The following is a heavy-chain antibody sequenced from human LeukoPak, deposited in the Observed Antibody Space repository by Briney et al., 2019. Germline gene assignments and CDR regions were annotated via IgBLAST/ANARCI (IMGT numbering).Heavy chain of an antibody. CDR2: ISAYNGNT. J-gene: IGHJ5*02. CDR1: GYTFTSYG. Sequence: ASVKVSCKASGYTFTSYGISWVRQAPGQGLEWMGWISAYNGNTNYAQKLQGRVTMTTDTSTSTAYTELRSLRSDDTAVYYCARDGDTVATIDGWFDPWGQGTLVTVSS. CDR3: ARDGDTVATIDGWFDP. D-gene: IGHD5-12*01. V-gene: IGHV1-18*01.